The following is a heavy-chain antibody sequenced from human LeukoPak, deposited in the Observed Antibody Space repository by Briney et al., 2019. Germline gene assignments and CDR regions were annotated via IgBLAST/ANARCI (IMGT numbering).Heavy chain of an antibody. Sequence: PGGSLRLSCAASGFTFSSYAMSWVRQAPGKGLEWVSAISGSGGSTYYADSVKGRFTISRDNSKNTLYLQMNSLRAEDTAVYYCAKDPAYDILTGYHSGWFDPWGQGTLVTVSS. D-gene: IGHD3-9*01. J-gene: IGHJ5*02. CDR2: ISGSGGST. V-gene: IGHV3-23*01. CDR3: AKDPAYDILTGYHSGWFDP. CDR1: GFTFSSYA.